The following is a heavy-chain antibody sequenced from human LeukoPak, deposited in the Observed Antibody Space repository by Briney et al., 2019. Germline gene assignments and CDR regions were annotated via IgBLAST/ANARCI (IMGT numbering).Heavy chain of an antibody. D-gene: IGHD2-8*02. V-gene: IGHV4-34*01. CDR2: INHSGST. Sequence: PSETLSLTCAVYGGSFSGYYWSWIRQPPGKGLEWIGEINHSGSTNYNPSLKSRVTISVDKSKNQFSLKLSSVTAADTAVYYCASGSTGGSQDYWGQGTLVTVSS. J-gene: IGHJ4*02. CDR3: ASGSTGGSQDY. CDR1: GGSFSGYY.